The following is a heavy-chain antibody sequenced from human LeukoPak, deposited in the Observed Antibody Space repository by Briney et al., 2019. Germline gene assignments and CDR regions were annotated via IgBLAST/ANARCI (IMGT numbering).Heavy chain of an antibody. J-gene: IGHJ4*02. CDR3: ARAVGYYYDSSGYYYDLYYFDY. V-gene: IGHV4-31*03. CDR2: IYYSGST. Sequence: KPSETLSLTCTVSGGSISSGSYYWSWIRQHPGKGLEWIGYIYYSGSTYYNPSLKSRVTISVDTSKNQFSLKLSSVTAADTAVYYCARAVGYYYDSSGYYYDLYYFDYWGQGTLVTVSS. CDR1: GGSISSGSYY. D-gene: IGHD3-22*01.